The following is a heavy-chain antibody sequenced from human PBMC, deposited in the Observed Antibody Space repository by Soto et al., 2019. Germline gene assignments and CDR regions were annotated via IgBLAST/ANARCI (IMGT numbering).Heavy chain of an antibody. J-gene: IGHJ4*02. V-gene: IGHV3-9*01. Sequence: GGSLRLSCAASGFTFDDYAMHWVRQAPGKGLEWVSGISWNSGSIGYADSVKGRFTISRDNAKNSLYLQMNSLRAEDTALYYCAKSPPGVGMVRNTYFDYWGQGTLVTVSS. D-gene: IGHD3-10*01. CDR2: ISWNSGSI. CDR1: GFTFDDYA. CDR3: AKSPPGVGMVRNTYFDY.